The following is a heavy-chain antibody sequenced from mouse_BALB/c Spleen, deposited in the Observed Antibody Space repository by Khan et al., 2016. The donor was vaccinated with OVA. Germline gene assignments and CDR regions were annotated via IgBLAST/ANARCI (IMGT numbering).Heavy chain of an antibody. J-gene: IGHJ2*01. CDR1: GYSITSDYA. CDR2: ISYSGRT. D-gene: IGHD1-1*01. CDR3: ARSVTITTVVATDFDD. Sequence: EVQLQESGPGLVKPSQSLSLTCTVTGYSITSDYAWNWIRQFPGNKLEWMGYISYSGRTSYNPSLKSRISITRDTSKNKFFLQLNSVTTEDTATYYCARSVTITTVVATDFDDWGQGTTLTVSS. V-gene: IGHV3-2*02.